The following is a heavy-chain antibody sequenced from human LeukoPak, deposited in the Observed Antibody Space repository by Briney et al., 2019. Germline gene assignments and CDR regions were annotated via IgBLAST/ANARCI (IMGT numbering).Heavy chain of an antibody. CDR1: GYTFTSYD. CDR2: MNPNSGNT. CDR3: ARDLAGDSSGYYSVDY. V-gene: IGHV1-8*01. D-gene: IGHD3-22*01. J-gene: IGHJ4*02. Sequence: ASVKVSCKASGYTFTSYDINWVRQATGQGLEWMGWMNPNSGNTGYAQKFQGRVTMTRDTSTSTVYMELSSLRSEGTAVYYCARDLAGDSSGYYSVDYWGQGTLVTVSS.